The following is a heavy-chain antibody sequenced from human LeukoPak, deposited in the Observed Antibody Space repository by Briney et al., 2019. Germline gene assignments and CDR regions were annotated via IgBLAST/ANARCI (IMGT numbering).Heavy chain of an antibody. CDR2: INHSGST. Sequence: SETLSLTCAVYGGSFSGYYWSWIRQPPGKGLEWIGEINHSGSTNYSPSLKSRVTISVDTSKNQFSLKLSSVTAADTAVYYCATSSSWYLGYWGQGTLVTVSS. CDR3: ATSSSWYLGY. J-gene: IGHJ4*02. V-gene: IGHV4-34*01. D-gene: IGHD6-13*01. CDR1: GGSFSGYY.